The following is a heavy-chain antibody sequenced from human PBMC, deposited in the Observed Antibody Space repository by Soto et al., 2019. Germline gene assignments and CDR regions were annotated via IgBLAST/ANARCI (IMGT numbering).Heavy chain of an antibody. Sequence: GESLKISCKGSGYSFTSYWISWVRQMPGKGLEWMGRIDPSDSYTNYSPSFQGHVTISADKSISTAYLQWSSLKASDTAMYYCAKGGGDSLRYGMDVWGQGTTVTVSS. D-gene: IGHD2-21*02. CDR3: AKGGGDSLRYGMDV. J-gene: IGHJ6*02. CDR1: GYSFTSYW. V-gene: IGHV5-10-1*01. CDR2: IDPSDSYT.